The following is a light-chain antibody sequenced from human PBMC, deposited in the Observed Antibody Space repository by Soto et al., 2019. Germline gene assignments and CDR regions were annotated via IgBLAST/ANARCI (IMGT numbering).Light chain of an antibody. CDR1: SSDVGAYNY. V-gene: IGLV2-8*01. CDR2: EVT. CDR3: CSLASSNTVV. Sequence: QSALTQPPSASGSPGQSVTLSCTGTSSDVGAYNYVSWYQQHAGKAPKLVIYEVTKRPSGVPDRFSGSKSANTASLTVSGRQAEDEADDYCCSLASSNTVVFGGGTKLTVL. J-gene: IGLJ2*01.